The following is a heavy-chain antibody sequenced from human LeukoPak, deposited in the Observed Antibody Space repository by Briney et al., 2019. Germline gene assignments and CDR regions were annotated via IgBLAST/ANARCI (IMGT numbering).Heavy chain of an antibody. CDR2: ISSSTGST. J-gene: IGHJ3*02. V-gene: IGHV3-23*01. D-gene: IGHD3-10*01. CDR1: GFTFSSYA. CDR3: AKRVGASGSRGGAFDI. Sequence: PGGSLRLSCAASGFTFSSYAMTWVRQAPGKGLEWVSAISSSTGSTYYADSVKGRFTISRDDSKDTLYLQMNTLRAEDTALYYCAKRVGASGSRGGAFDIWGQGTMVTVSS.